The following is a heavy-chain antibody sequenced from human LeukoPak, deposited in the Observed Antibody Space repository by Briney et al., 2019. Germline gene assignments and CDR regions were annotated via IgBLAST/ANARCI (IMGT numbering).Heavy chain of an antibody. CDR2: IYYSGST. Sequence: SETLSLTCTVSGGSISSYYWSWIRQPAGKGLEWIGYIYYSGSTNYNPSLKSRVTISVDTSKNQFSLKMSSVTAADTAVYYCARARDGHINNWFDPWGQGTLVIVSS. D-gene: IGHD5-24*01. V-gene: IGHV4-59*01. CDR3: ARARDGHINNWFDP. J-gene: IGHJ5*02. CDR1: GGSISSYY.